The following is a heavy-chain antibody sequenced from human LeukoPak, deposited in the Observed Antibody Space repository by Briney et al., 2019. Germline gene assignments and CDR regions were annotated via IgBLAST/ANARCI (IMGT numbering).Heavy chain of an antibody. Sequence: TGGSLRLSCAASGFTFSSYGMHWVRQAPGKGLEWVAVIWYDGSNKYYADSVKGRFTISRDNSKNTLYLQMNSLRAEDTAVYYCARSPYDFWQGYYYGMDVWGQGTTVTVSS. CDR2: IWYDGSNK. CDR3: ARSPYDFWQGYYYGMDV. D-gene: IGHD3-3*01. J-gene: IGHJ6*02. CDR1: GFTFSSYG. V-gene: IGHV3-33*01.